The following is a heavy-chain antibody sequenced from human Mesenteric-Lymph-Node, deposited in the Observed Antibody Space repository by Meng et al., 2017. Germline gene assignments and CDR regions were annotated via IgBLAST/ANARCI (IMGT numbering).Heavy chain of an antibody. D-gene: IGHD2-21*02. CDR2: IKQDGSEK. J-gene: IGHJ6*02. V-gene: IGHV3-7*01. Sequence: GESLKTSCAASGFTFSSYWMSWVRQAPGKGLEWVANIKQDGSEKYYVDSVKGRFTISRDNAKNSLYLQMNSLRAEDTAVYYCARDRFGAYCGGDCYFNYYGMDVWGQGTTVTVSS. CDR1: GFTFSSYW. CDR3: ARDRFGAYCGGDCYFNYYGMDV.